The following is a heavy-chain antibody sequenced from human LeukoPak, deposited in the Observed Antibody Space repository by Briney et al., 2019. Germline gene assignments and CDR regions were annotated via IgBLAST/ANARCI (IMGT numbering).Heavy chain of an antibody. CDR3: AKDRCSGGSCYSNYFDY. CDR1: GFTFSSYA. CDR2: ISGSGGST. J-gene: IGHJ4*02. D-gene: IGHD2-15*01. Sequence: GGSLRLSCAASGFTFSSYAMSWVRHAPGKGLEWVSAISGSGGSTYYADSVKGRFTISRDNSKNTLYLQMNSLRAEDTAVYYCAKDRCSGGSCYSNYFDYWGQGTLVTVSS. V-gene: IGHV3-23*01.